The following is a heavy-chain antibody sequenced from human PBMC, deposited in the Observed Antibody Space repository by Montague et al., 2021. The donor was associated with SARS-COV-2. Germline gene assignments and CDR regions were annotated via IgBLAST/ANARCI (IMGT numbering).Heavy chain of an antibody. J-gene: IGHJ4*02. D-gene: IGHD5-18*01. Sequence: SETLSLTCTVSGASVSSGSHYWIWIRQPPGKGLEFIGYIYYSGSSEYNPSLKSRVTISVDTSTNQVSLKVSSVTAADSAVYFCARGAGYSYGVDYWGQGTLVTVSS. V-gene: IGHV4-61*01. CDR2: IYYSGSS. CDR3: ARGAGYSYGVDY. CDR1: GASVSSGSHY.